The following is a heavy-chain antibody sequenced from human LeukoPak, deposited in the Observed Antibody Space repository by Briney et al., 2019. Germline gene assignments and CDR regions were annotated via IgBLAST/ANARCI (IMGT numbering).Heavy chain of an antibody. CDR1: GGSISSSNYY. V-gene: IGHV4-39*01. CDR2: IHYSGST. CDR3: ARLPGRSDLLPSYANSFDW. J-gene: IGHJ4*02. Sequence: PSETLSLTCAVSGGSISSSNYYWVWIRQPPGKGREGIINIHYSGSTYYNASLHSRITMSIDTSKNRFSLRLSSVTAADTAVFFCARLPGRSDLLPSYANSFDWWGQGTLVTVSS. D-gene: IGHD3-9*01.